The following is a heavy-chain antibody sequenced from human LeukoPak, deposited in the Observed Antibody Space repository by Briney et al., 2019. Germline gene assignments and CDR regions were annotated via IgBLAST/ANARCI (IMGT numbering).Heavy chain of an antibody. J-gene: IGHJ4*02. Sequence: GGSLRLSCAASGFTFDDYGMSWVRQAPGKGVEWVSGINWNGGSTGYADSVKGRFTISRDNAKNSLYLQMNSLRAEDTALYYCARVSGYSSGWYFDYWGQGTLVTVSS. CDR3: ARVSGYSSGWYFDY. CDR1: GFTFDDYG. CDR2: INWNGGST. V-gene: IGHV3-20*04. D-gene: IGHD6-19*01.